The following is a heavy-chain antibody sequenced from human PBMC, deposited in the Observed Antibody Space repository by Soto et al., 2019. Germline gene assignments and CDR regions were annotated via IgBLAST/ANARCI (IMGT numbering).Heavy chain of an antibody. J-gene: IGHJ6*02. CDR1: GGSVSSGNYY. CDR2: LYDSGST. CDR3: ARNVKGLVWRYYYVIDV. V-gene: IGHV4-61*01. Sequence: SETLSLTCTVSGGSVSSGNYYWSWIRQPPGKGLEWIGYLYDSGSTDYNPSLKSRVTISVDTSKNQFSLKLSSVTAADTAVYYCARNVKGLVWRYYYVIDVSGQGTTVIVS. D-gene: IGHD3-16*01.